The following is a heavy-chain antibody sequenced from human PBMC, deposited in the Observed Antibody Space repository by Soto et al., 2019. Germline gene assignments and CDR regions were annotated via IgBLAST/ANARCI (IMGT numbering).Heavy chain of an antibody. CDR3: ARGVGRSSWTSFDS. CDR1: GGSISGDN. J-gene: IGHJ4*02. D-gene: IGHD6-13*01. V-gene: IGHV4-4*07. Sequence: QVQLQESAPGLVKPPATLSLTCTVSGGSISGDNWGWIRQPAGRGLEWIGRIYISENTNYNPSLRSRVSMSLDTSKNQLSLNLSSVTAADTAVYYCARGVGRSSWTSFDSWGQGTLVTVSA. CDR2: IYISENT.